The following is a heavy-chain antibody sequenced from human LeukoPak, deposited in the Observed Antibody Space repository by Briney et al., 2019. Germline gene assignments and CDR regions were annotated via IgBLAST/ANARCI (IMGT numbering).Heavy chain of an antibody. CDR1: GFTFSSYS. V-gene: IGHV3-23*01. Sequence: GGSLRLSCAASGFTFSSYSMNWVRQAPGKGLEWVSAISGSGGSTYYADSVKGRFTISRDNSKSTLYLQMNSLRAEDTAVYYCAKEEMWGYYDSSGYEDYWGQGTLVTVSS. CDR3: AKEEMWGYYDSSGYEDY. CDR2: ISGSGGST. J-gene: IGHJ4*02. D-gene: IGHD3-22*01.